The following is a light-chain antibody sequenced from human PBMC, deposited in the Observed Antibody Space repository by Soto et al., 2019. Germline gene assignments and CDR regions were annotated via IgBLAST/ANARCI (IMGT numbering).Light chain of an antibody. CDR3: QQANSFHWT. Sequence: DIQMTQSPSSVSASVGDRFTITCRASQDISGWLAWFQQKPGKAPNLLIYATSILQPGVPSRFSGSGSGTDFTLTISSLRPEDFATYYCQQANSFHWTFGQGTKVDIK. J-gene: IGKJ1*01. CDR2: ATS. V-gene: IGKV1D-12*01. CDR1: QDISGW.